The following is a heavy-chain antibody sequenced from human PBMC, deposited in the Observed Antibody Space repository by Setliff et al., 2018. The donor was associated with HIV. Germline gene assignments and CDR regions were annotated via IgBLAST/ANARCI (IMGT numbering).Heavy chain of an antibody. D-gene: IGHD3-10*01. CDR1: GGSISSYY. V-gene: IGHV4-59*01. Sequence: SETLSLTCTVSGGSISSYYWNWIRQPPGKGLEWIGYIYYSGVTNYNPSPKSRVTISLDTSKNQFSLKLTSVTAADTAVYYCARDTSGGYWGQGTLVTVSS. CDR3: ARDTSGGY. CDR2: IYYSGVT. J-gene: IGHJ4*02.